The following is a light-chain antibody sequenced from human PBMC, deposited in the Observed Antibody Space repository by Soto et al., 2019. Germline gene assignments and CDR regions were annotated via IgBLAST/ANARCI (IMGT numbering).Light chain of an antibody. CDR1: QSIDNY. V-gene: IGKV1-39*01. Sequence: DIQMTQSPSSLSASVGDRVTITCRASQSIDNYLNWYQQKSGKAPQLLNYSASHLQSGVPSRFSGGGYGTDFILTISSLQPEDSAIYFCQQSITAPLTFGGGTKVEIK. CDR3: QQSITAPLT. J-gene: IGKJ4*01. CDR2: SAS.